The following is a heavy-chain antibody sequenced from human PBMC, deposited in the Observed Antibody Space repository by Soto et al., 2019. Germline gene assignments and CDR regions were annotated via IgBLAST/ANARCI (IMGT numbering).Heavy chain of an antibody. V-gene: IGHV3-30*18. Sequence: GGSLRLSCAASGFTFINYGMHWVRQAPGKGLEWVAVISYNGSNRYYADSVKGRFTISRDNSKNTLYLQMNSLRAEDTAVYYCAKDHRSRGYSDYEPPPRGIAAVGSQLNLAPLAYWGQGTLVTVSS. J-gene: IGHJ4*02. CDR1: GFTFINYG. CDR2: ISYNGSNR. CDR3: AKDHRSRGYSDYEPPPRGIAAVGSQLNLAPLAY. D-gene: IGHD5-12*01.